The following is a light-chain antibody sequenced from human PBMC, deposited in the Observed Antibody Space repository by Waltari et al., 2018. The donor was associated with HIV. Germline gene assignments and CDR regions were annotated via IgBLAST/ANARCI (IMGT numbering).Light chain of an antibody. V-gene: IGLV3-1*01. Sequence: SYELTQPPSVSVSPGQTASITCPGAKLGVKSVSWYQQRPGQSPVLVIYQDTGRPSGIPERLSGSNSGNTATLTISGTQAMDEADYYCQAWDSSAVVFGGGTKLTVL. CDR1: KLGVKS. J-gene: IGLJ2*01. CDR3: QAWDSSAVV. CDR2: QDT.